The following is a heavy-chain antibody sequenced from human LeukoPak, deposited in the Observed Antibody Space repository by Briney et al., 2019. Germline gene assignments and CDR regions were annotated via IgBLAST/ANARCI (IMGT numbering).Heavy chain of an antibody. V-gene: IGHV1-2*02. D-gene: IGHD4-11*01. CDR3: ARDQDSSMYYYYYMDV. CDR1: GYTFTGYY. Sequence: ASVKVSCKASGYTFTGYYMHWVRQAPGQGLEWIGWINPNSGGTNYAQKFQGRVTMTRDTSISTAYMELSRLRSDDTAVYYCARDQDSSMYYYYYMDVWGKGTTVTVSS. J-gene: IGHJ6*03. CDR2: INPNSGGT.